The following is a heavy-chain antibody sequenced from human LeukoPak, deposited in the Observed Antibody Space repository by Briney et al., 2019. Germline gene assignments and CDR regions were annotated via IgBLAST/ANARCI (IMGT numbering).Heavy chain of an antibody. D-gene: IGHD6-19*01. V-gene: IGHV1-69*06. Sequence: ASVKVSCKASGGTFSSYAISWVRQAPGQGLEWMGGIIPIFGTANYAQKFQGRVTITADKSTSTAYTELSSLRSEDTAVYYCAREPLAVAGYFDYWGQGTLVTVSS. CDR1: GGTFSSYA. J-gene: IGHJ4*02. CDR2: IIPIFGTA. CDR3: AREPLAVAGYFDY.